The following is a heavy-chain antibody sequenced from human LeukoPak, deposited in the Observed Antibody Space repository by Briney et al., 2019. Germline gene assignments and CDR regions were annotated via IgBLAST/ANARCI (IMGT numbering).Heavy chain of an antibody. CDR1: GFTFSSYW. Sequence: GGSLRLSCAASGFTFSSYWMSWVRQAPGKGLEWVANIKQDGSEKYYVDSVKGRFTISRDNAKNSLYLQMNSLRAEDTAVYCCARYSSSRLYYYYYGMDVWGQGTTVTVSS. D-gene: IGHD6-13*01. J-gene: IGHJ6*02. CDR2: IKQDGSEK. V-gene: IGHV3-7*01. CDR3: ARYSSSRLYYYYYGMDV.